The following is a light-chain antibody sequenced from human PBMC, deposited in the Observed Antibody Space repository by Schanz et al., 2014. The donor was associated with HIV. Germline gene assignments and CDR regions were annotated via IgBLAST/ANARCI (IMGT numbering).Light chain of an antibody. Sequence: EIVLTQSPGTLSLSLGERATLSCRASQSVSSNYLAWYQQKPGQSPRLLMYDASSRATGFPDRFSGTGSGTEFTLTISSLEPEDFAVYFCQYFGNSGGTFGGGTKVEIK. CDR3: QYFGNSGGT. J-gene: IGKJ4*01. CDR2: DAS. V-gene: IGKV3-20*01. CDR1: QSVSSNY.